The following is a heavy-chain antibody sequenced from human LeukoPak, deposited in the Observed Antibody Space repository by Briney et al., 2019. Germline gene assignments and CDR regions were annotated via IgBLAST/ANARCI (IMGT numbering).Heavy chain of an antibody. CDR3: ARIGQIGYSYGFGYYYGMDV. V-gene: IGHV5-51*01. CDR1: GSRFTSYW. Sequence: GESLEISCQGSGSRFTSYWIGWVRQLPGKGLEWMGIIYPGDSDTRYSPSFQGQVPISADKSITPAYLQWSSLKASDTAMYYCARIGQIGYSYGFGYYYGMDVWGQGTTVTVSS. J-gene: IGHJ6*02. D-gene: IGHD5-18*01. CDR2: IYPGDSDT.